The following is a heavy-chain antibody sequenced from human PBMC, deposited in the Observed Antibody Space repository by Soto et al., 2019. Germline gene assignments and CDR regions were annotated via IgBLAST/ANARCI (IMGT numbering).Heavy chain of an antibody. CDR1: GGTFNTYA. CDR2: ISPMFGAA. V-gene: IGHV1-69*19. D-gene: IGHD3-10*01. Sequence: QVQLVQPGAEMKKPGSSVKVSCQSSGGTFNTYAMNWVRQAPGQGPEWMGDISPMFGAANYAPKFQGRVTITADESTGTSYMQLSSLTSEDTALYFCAREFQVHTPAFVYWGQGTLVTVSS. J-gene: IGHJ4*02. CDR3: AREFQVHTPAFVY.